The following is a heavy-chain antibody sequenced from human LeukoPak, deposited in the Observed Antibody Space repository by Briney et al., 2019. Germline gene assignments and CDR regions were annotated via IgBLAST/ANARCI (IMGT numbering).Heavy chain of an antibody. J-gene: IGHJ4*02. CDR3: ARVPSGWDLDY. CDR2: INPNSGGT. D-gene: IGHD6-19*01. CDR1: GYTFTGYY. V-gene: IGHV1-2*02. Sequence: ASVKVSCKASGYTFTGYYMHWVRQAPGQGLEWMGWINPNSGGTKYAQKFQGRVTMTRDTSISTAYMELSRLRSDDTAVYYCARVPSGWDLDYWGQGTLVTVSS.